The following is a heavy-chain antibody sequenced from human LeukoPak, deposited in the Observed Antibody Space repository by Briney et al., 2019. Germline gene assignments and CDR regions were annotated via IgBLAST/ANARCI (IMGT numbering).Heavy chain of an antibody. CDR3: ARVVIVVVVAAHSFDP. D-gene: IGHD2-15*01. Sequence: SETLSLTCTVSGGSISSSSYYWGWIRQPPGKGLEWIGSIYYSGSTYYNPSLKSRVTISVDTSKNQFSLKLSSVTAADTAVYYCARVVIVVVVAAHSFDPWGQGTLVTVSS. CDR2: IYYSGST. CDR1: GGSISSSSYY. V-gene: IGHV4-39*07. J-gene: IGHJ5*02.